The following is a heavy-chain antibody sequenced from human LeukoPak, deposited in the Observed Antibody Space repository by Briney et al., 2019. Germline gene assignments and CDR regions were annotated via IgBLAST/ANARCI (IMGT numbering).Heavy chain of an antibody. CDR1: GFTFSGFA. CDR3: AKMEGHPLPKSYMDV. J-gene: IGHJ6*01. V-gene: IGHV3-23*01. Sequence: PGGSLRLSCAASGFTFSGFAMSWVRRTPGKGLEWVSGISGSGDNTLYAASVKGRFTISRDNSKNTLYLEMNSLRAEDTAIYYCAKMEGHPLPKSYMDVWGQGTTATVSS. CDR2: ISGSGDNT. D-gene: IGHD3-3*01.